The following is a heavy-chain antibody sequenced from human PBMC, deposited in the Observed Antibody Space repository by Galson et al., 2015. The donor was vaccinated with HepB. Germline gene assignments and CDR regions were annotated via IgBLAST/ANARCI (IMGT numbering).Heavy chain of an antibody. CDR2: IDPSDSYS. D-gene: IGHD4-23*01. V-gene: IGHV5-10-1*01. CDR1: GYSFSSYW. Sequence: QSGAEVKRPGESLRISCKGSGYSFSSYWITWVRQMPGKGLEWMGRIDPSDSYSNYNPSFQGHVTISADKSISTAYLQWSSLKASDTAMYYCARHGDNRGHGFDSWGQGTLVTVSS. J-gene: IGHJ4*02. CDR3: ARHGDNRGHGFDS.